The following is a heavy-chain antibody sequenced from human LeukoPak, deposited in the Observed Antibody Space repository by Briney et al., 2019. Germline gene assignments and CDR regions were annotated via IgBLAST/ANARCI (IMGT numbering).Heavy chain of an antibody. J-gene: IGHJ4*02. Sequence: GGSLRLSCAASGFTFSGYAMRWVRQAPGKGLEWVSAISGSGGSTYYADSVKGRFTISRDNSKNTLYLQMNSLRAEDTAVYYCAKDAERYSSSYFGYWGQGTLVTVSS. CDR2: ISGSGGST. V-gene: IGHV3-23*01. D-gene: IGHD6-6*01. CDR1: GFTFSGYA. CDR3: AKDAERYSSSYFGY.